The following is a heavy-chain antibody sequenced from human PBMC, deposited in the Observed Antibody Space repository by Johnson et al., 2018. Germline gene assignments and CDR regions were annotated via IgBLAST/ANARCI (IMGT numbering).Heavy chain of an antibody. Sequence: VQLLESGGGVVQPGRSLRLSCAASGFIFSGYGMHWVRQAPDKGLEWVAVISSDGTDKYFTDSVKGRFTISRDNSKNTLYLQMNSLRAEDTAVYYCVKGSAAYALDYWGQGTLVTVSS. CDR1: GFIFSGYG. CDR3: VKGSAAYALDY. V-gene: IGHV3-30*18. J-gene: IGHJ4*02. CDR2: ISSDGTDK. D-gene: IGHD2-15*01.